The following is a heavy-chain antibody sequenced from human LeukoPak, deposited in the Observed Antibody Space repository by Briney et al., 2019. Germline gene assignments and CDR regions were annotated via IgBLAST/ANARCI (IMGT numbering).Heavy chain of an antibody. CDR2: IYYSGST. CDR1: GGSISSYY. V-gene: IGHV4-59*08. CDR3: ARQMGYCSGGSCYSYWFDP. Sequence: SETLSLTCTVSGGSISSYYWSWIRQPPGKGLEWIGYIYYSGSTNYNPPLKSRVTISVDTSKNQFSLKLSSVTAADTAVYYCARQMGYCSGGSCYSYWFDPWGQGTLVTVSS. J-gene: IGHJ5*02. D-gene: IGHD2-15*01.